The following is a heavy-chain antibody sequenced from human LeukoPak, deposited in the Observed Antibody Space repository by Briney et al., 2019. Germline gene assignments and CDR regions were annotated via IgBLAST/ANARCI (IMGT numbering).Heavy chain of an antibody. CDR3: ARLGSWQQLKMYYFDY. Sequence: ASVKVSCKASGYTFTGYYLHWVRQAPGQGLEWMGWINPNSGDTNYAQKSQGRVTMTRDTSISTAYLQWSSLKASDTAMYYCARLGSWQQLKMYYFDYWGQGTLVTVSS. CDR2: INPNSGDT. CDR1: GYTFTGYY. D-gene: IGHD6-13*01. V-gene: IGHV1-2*02. J-gene: IGHJ4*02.